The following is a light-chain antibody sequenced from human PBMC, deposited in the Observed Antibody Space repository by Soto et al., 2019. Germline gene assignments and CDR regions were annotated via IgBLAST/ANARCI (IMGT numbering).Light chain of an antibody. CDR1: QSISSY. CDR3: QQHNNSIT. CDR2: DAS. V-gene: IGKV3-11*01. J-gene: IGKJ5*01. Sequence: LTQSAASLSSSPGERATLPCRASQSISSYLAWYQQKPGQAPRLLIYDASNRDTGIPARFSGSGSGTEFTLTISSLEPEDFAVYYCQQHNNSITFGQGT.